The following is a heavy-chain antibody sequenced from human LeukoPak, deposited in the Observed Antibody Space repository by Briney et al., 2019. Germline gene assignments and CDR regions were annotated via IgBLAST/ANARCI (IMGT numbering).Heavy chain of an antibody. CDR1: GGSISTYY. J-gene: IGHJ3*02. CDR2: IYTYGDT. Sequence: SETLSLPCSVSGGSISTYYWSWIRQPAGKGLEWIGRIYTYGDTNYNPSLKSRVTKSVSTSKKQFSLQLSALTAADAAVYYCARKEYSGSYYDAFDIWGQGTMVTVSS. V-gene: IGHV4-4*07. CDR3: ARKEYSGSYYDAFDI. D-gene: IGHD1-26*01.